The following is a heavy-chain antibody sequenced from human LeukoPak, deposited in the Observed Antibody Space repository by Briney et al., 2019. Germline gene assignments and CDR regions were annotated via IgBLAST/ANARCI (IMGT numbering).Heavy chain of an antibody. CDR2: TTKSGDST. D-gene: IGHD3-16*02. V-gene: IGHV3-23*01. CDR1: GFTFSNYA. Sequence: GGSLRLSCAASGFTFSNYAMYWVRQAPGKGLEWVSGTTKSGDSTYYADSVKGRFTFSRDNSKNTLFLQMNSLRAEDTAVYYCAKDDVGGSYRHDYWGQGTLVTVSS. J-gene: IGHJ4*02. CDR3: AKDDVGGSYRHDY.